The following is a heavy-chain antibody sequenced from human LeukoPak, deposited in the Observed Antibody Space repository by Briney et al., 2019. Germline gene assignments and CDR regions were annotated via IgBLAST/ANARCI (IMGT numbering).Heavy chain of an antibody. Sequence: GGSLRLSCAASGFTFSSYSMNWVRQAPGKGLEWVSSISSSSSYIYYADSVKGRFTISRDNAKNSLYLQMNSLRAEDTAVYYCAPAGDTMEGADYWGQGTLVTVSS. V-gene: IGHV3-21*01. J-gene: IGHJ4*02. CDR1: GFTFSSYS. CDR3: APAGDTMEGADY. CDR2: ISSSSSYI. D-gene: IGHD5-18*01.